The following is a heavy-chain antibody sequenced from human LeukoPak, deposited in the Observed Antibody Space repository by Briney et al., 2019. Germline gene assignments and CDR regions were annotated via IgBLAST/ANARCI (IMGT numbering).Heavy chain of an antibody. Sequence: SETLSLTCAAYGGSFSGYYWSWVRQPPGKGLEWIGEINHSGSTNYNPSLKSRVTISVDTSKNQFSLKLSSVTAADTAVYYCARGQLWLSRWGQGTLVTVSS. J-gene: IGHJ4*02. CDR2: INHSGST. D-gene: IGHD5-18*01. CDR1: GGSFSGYY. CDR3: ARGQLWLSR. V-gene: IGHV4-34*01.